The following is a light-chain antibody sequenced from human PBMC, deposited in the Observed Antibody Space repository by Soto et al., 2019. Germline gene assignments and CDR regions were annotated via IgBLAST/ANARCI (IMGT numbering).Light chain of an antibody. CDR1: TGAVTSGHY. CDR2: RTS. CDR3: SLSYNGVML. Sequence: QTVVTQEPSLTVSPGGPVTLTCGSSTGAVTSGHYFYWFQQKPGQAPTTLIYRTSIRHSWTSAGFSGSLLGDKAALTLSGAQSEDEAEYSCSLSYNGVMLFGGGTKLTVL. V-gene: IGLV7-46*01. J-gene: IGLJ2*01.